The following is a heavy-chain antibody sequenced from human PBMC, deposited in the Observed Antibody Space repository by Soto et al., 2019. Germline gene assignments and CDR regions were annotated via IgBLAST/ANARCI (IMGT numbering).Heavy chain of an antibody. CDR3: ARTPADTNYYYYYGMDV. CDR2: INAGNGNT. J-gene: IGHJ6*02. Sequence: QVQLVQSGAEVKKPGASVKVSCKASGYTFTSYAMHWVRQAPGQRLEWMGWINAGNGNTKYSQKFQGRVTITRDTSASTAYMELSSLRSEDTAVYYCARTPADTNYYYYYGMDVWGQGTTVTVSS. V-gene: IGHV1-3*01. D-gene: IGHD2-15*01. CDR1: GYTFTSYA.